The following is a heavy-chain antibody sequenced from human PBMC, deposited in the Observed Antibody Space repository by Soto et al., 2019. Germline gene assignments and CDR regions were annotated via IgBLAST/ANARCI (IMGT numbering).Heavy chain of an antibody. D-gene: IGHD6-13*01. V-gene: IGHV1-69*13. CDR2: IIPIFGTA. CDR1: GCTFSSYA. CDR3: ARKALIAAAGTGAFWFDP. Sequence: SVKVSCKASGCTFSSYAISWVRQAPGQGLEWMGGIIPIFGTANYAQKFQGRVTITADESTSTAYMELSSLRSEDTAVYYCARKALIAAAGTGAFWFDPWGQGTLVTVSS. J-gene: IGHJ5*02.